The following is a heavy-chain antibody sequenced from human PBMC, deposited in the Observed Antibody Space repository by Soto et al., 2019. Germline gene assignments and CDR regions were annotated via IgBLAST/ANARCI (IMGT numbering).Heavy chain of an antibody. CDR3: APLIEVAGTRWFDP. D-gene: IGHD6-19*01. Sequence: QITLKESGPTLVKPTQTLTLTCTFSGFSLSTSGVGVGWIRQPPGKALEGLALIYWDDDKRYSPSLKSRLTIPTDTSKNQVVLTMTNMDPVDTATYYCAPLIEVAGTRWFDPWGQGTLVTVSS. CDR2: IYWDDDK. J-gene: IGHJ5*02. V-gene: IGHV2-5*02. CDR1: GFSLSTSGVG.